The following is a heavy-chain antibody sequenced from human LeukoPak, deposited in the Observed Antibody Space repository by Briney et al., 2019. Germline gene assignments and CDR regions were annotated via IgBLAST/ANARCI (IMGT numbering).Heavy chain of an antibody. D-gene: IGHD6-6*01. CDR2: IYTGGTT. CDR3: ARDSSSYYFDY. V-gene: IGHV3-66*01. J-gene: IGHJ4*02. Sequence: GGSLRLSCGASGFTVSSNYMSWVRQAPGKGLEWVSIIYTGGTTHYADSLNDRFTISRDDSINSLYLQMNSLRAEDTAVYYCARDSSSYYFDYWGQGTLVTVSS. CDR1: GFTVSSNY.